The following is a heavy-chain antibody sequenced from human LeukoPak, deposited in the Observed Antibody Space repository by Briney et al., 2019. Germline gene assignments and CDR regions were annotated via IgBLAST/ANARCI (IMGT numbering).Heavy chain of an antibody. D-gene: IGHD5-18*01. CDR2: INPNSGGT. CDR3: ARDWDVDTAMAYFDY. V-gene: IGHV1-2*02. J-gene: IGHJ4*02. CDR1: GYTFTGYY. Sequence: GASVTVSCKASGYTFTGYYMHWVRQAPGQGLEWMGWINPNSGGTNYAQKFQGRVTMTRDTSISTAYMELSRLRSDDTAVYYCARDWDVDTAMAYFDYWGQGTLVTVSS.